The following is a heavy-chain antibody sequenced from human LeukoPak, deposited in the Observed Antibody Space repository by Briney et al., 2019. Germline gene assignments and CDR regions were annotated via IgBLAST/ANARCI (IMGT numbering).Heavy chain of an antibody. CDR2: VYYSGST. V-gene: IGHV4-39*07. J-gene: IGHJ4*02. Sequence: SETLSLTCTVSGGSVSTIDYYWGWIRQPPGKGLEWIGSVYYSGSTYYNPSLRSRVTISVDTSKNQFSLKLSSVTAADTAVYYCARAMEWETAMVFGGYYFDYWGQGTLVTVSS. CDR1: GGSVSTIDYY. CDR3: ARAMEWETAMVFGGYYFDY. D-gene: IGHD5-18*01.